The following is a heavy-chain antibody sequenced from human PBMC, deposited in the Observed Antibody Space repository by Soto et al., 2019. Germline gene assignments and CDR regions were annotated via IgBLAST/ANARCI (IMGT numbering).Heavy chain of an antibody. CDR1: GGTFSSYS. CDR2: IIPIFGTA. V-gene: IGHV1-69*13. D-gene: IGHD6-6*01. Sequence: SVKVSCKASGGTFSSYSISWVRQAPGQGLEWMGGIIPIFGTANYAQKFQGRVTITADESTSTAYMELSSLRSEDTAVYYCAIEYSSSPPYYPIGYWGQGTTVTVSS. CDR3: AIEYSSSPPYYPIGY. J-gene: IGHJ6*02.